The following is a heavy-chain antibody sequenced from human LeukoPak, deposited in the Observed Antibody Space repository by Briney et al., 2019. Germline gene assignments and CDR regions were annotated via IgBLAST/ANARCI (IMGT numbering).Heavy chain of an antibody. V-gene: IGHV3-23*01. J-gene: IGHJ4*02. CDR3: AKDQAGAILYFDY. D-gene: IGHD1-26*01. Sequence: GGSLRLSCVASGFTLRSYVMNWVRQTPGKGLEWVSSISGSGDSTFYADSVKGRFSISRDNSKNTLYLQMSSLRAEDTALYYCAKDQAGAILYFDYWGQGTLVSASS. CDR2: ISGSGDST. CDR1: GFTLRSYV.